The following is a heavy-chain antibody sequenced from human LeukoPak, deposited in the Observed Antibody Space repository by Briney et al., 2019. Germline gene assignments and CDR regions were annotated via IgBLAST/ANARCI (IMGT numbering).Heavy chain of an antibody. J-gene: IGHJ4*02. V-gene: IGHV1-69*01. Sequence: GASVKVSCKASGGTFSIYAISWVRQAPGQGLEWMGGIIPIFGTANYAQKFQGRVTITADESTSTAYMELSSLRSEDTAVYYCAAAYTSNYYDSSGYSNPFDYWGQGTLVTVSS. D-gene: IGHD3-22*01. CDR3: AAAYTSNYYDSSGYSNPFDY. CDR2: IIPIFGTA. CDR1: GGTFSIYA.